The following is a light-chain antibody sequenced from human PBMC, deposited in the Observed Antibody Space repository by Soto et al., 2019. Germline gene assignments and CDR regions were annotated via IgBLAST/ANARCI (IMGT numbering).Light chain of an antibody. Sequence: QSVLAQPRSVSGSPGQSVTISCTGTSSDVGGYNYVSWYQQHPGKAPKLMTYDVTKRPSGVPDRFSGSKSGNTASLTISGLQAEDEADYYCQSYDSSLSGSLYVFGTGTKVTVL. CDR1: SSDVGGYNY. J-gene: IGLJ1*01. CDR2: DVT. CDR3: QSYDSSLSGSLYV. V-gene: IGLV2-11*01.